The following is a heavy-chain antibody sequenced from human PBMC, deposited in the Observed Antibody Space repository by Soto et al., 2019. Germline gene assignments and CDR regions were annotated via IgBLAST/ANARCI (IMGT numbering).Heavy chain of an antibody. CDR1: GDFVSNPYY. J-gene: IGHJ5*02. D-gene: IGHD6-19*01. V-gene: IGHV4-4*02. Sequence: QVQLQESGPGLVKPSGTLSLTCAVSGDFVSNPYYWCWVRQPPGKGLEWIGEVFHTGTTSYNPSLRSRVTISMDKSRNQFFLALSSVTAAATAVYYCARSAGWYAIHAWGPGTLVT. CDR3: ARSAGWYAIHA. CDR2: VFHTGTT.